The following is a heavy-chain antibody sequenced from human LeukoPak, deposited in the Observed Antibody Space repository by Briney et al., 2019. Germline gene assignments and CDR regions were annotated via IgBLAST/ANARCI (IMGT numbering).Heavy chain of an antibody. J-gene: IGHJ1*01. D-gene: IGHD6-19*01. V-gene: IGHV3-33*06. CDR2: IWYDGSNK. Sequence: PGRSLRLSCAASGFTFSSYGMHWVRQAPGKGLEWVAVIWYDGSNKYYADSVKGRFTISRDNSKNTLYLQMNSLRAEDTAVYYCAKPDEYSSGWEYFQHWGQGTLVTVSS. CDR1: GFTFSSYG. CDR3: AKPDEYSSGWEYFQH.